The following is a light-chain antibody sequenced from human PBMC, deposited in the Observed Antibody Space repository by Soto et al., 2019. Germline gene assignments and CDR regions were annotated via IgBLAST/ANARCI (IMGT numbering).Light chain of an antibody. CDR1: QTINNW. J-gene: IGKJ1*01. Sequence: DIQMTQSASTLSASVGDRVTITCRASQTINNWVAWFQQKPGKAPKVLIYDASSLQSGVPSRFSGSGSGTEFTLTIDSLQPDDFATYYCQRYNAFSQTFGQGTKVEI. CDR2: DAS. V-gene: IGKV1-5*01. CDR3: QRYNAFSQT.